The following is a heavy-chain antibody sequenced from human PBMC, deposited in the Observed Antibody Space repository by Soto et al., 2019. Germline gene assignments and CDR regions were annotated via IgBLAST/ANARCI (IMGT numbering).Heavy chain of an antibody. CDR3: VGVFSDEKSKYYFDY. CDR2: IIPIFGTA. V-gene: IGHV1-69*01. Sequence: QVQLVQSGAEVKKPGSSVKVSCKASGGTFNSYVISWVRQAPGQGLEWMGGIIPIFGTANYAQKFQGRVTITADESANTAYMELRSLRSEDTAVYYCVGVFSDEKSKYYFDYWGQGTLVTVSS. D-gene: IGHD3-16*01. J-gene: IGHJ4*02. CDR1: GGTFNSYV.